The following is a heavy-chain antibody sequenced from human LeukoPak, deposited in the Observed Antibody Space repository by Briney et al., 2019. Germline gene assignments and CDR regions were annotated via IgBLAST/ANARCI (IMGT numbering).Heavy chain of an antibody. CDR1: GYTFTSYD. J-gene: IGHJ6*03. Sequence: ASVKVSSKASGYTFTSYDINWVRQATGQGLEWMGWMNPNNGNKAYAQKFQGRVTITRNTSISTAYMELSSLRSEDTALYYCARVGHYYGSGSSYTYYYYYMDVWGKGTAVTVSS. D-gene: IGHD3-10*01. CDR2: MNPNNGNK. CDR3: ARVGHYYGSGSSYTYYYYYMDV. V-gene: IGHV1-8*03.